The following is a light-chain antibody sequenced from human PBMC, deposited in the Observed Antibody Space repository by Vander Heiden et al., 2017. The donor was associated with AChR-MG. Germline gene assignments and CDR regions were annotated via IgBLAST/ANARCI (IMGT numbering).Light chain of an antibody. J-gene: IGKJ4*01. V-gene: IGKV1-12*01. CDR1: QGINSS. Sequence: DIKMTQSPPSVSASVGASVTFTSRPSQGINSSLAWYQQKTGKAPKLLIYTASSLQSGVPSRFSGSGSGTDFTLTINNLHPEDFATYYCLQAKGFAPTFGGGTKVEIK. CDR2: TAS. CDR3: LQAKGFAPT.